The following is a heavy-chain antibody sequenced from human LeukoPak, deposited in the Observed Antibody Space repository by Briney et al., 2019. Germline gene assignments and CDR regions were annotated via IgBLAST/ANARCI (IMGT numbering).Heavy chain of an antibody. V-gene: IGHV4-39*07. Sequence: SETLSLTCTVSGGSISSTNNYWGWIRQPPGKGLEWIGSIYYSGSTYYNPSLKSRVTISVDTSKNQFSLKLSSVTAADTAVYYCARTSQWLVDYWGQGTLVTVSS. CDR1: GGSISSTNNY. J-gene: IGHJ4*02. CDR2: IYYSGST. D-gene: IGHD6-19*01. CDR3: ARTSQWLVDY.